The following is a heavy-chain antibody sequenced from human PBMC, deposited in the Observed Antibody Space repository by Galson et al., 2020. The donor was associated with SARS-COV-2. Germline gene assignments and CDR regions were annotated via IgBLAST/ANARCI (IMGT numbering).Heavy chain of an antibody. Sequence: SETLSLTCTVSGGSISSHYWSWIRQPPGKGLEWIGYIYYRGSTNYNPSFKSRVTMSVDTSKNQFSLKLSSVTAADTAVYYCAREMRDNWFGPWGQGILVTVSS. CDR2: IYYRGST. CDR1: GGSISSHY. V-gene: IGHV4-59*11. J-gene: IGHJ5*02. CDR3: AREMRDNWFGP.